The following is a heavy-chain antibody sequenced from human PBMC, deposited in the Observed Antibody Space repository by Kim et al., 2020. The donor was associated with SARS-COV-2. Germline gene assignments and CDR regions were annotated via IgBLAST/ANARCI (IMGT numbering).Heavy chain of an antibody. V-gene: IGHV3-20*01. CDR1: GFTYDDYG. D-gene: IGHD3-22*01. Sequence: GGSLRLSCAASGFTYDDYGMSWVRQAPGKGLEWVSSITCDGGRRGYVDSVKGRFTISRDYAKNSLYLQMNNLRVEDTALYHCAREISLESRGRSSGLDIWGQEALVTVS. J-gene: IGHJ3*02. CDR2: ITCDGGRR. CDR3: AREISLESRGRSSGLDI.